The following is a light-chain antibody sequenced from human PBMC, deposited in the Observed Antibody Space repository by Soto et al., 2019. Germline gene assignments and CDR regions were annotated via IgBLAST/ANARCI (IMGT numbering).Light chain of an antibody. CDR3: QQRSNWPPEIT. CDR2: DAS. Sequence: EIVLTQSPATLSLSPGERATLSCRASQSVSSYLAWYQQKPGQAPRLLIYDASNRATGIPARFSGCGSGTDFTLTISSLEPEDFAVYYCQQRSNWPPEITFGQGTRLE. V-gene: IGKV3-11*01. CDR1: QSVSSY. J-gene: IGKJ5*01.